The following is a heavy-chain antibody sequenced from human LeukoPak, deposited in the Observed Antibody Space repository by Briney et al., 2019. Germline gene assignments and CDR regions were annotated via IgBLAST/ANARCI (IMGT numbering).Heavy chain of an antibody. CDR2: IYYSGST. CDR1: GGSISSGGYY. D-gene: IGHD3-3*01. V-gene: IGHV4-61*08. Sequence: SETLSLTCTVSGGSISSGGYYWSWIRQPPGKGLEWIGYIYYSGSTNYNPSLKSRVTISVDTSKNQFSLKLSSVTAADTAVYYCARVRRYDFWSGDGYYFDYWGQGTLVTVSS. J-gene: IGHJ4*02. CDR3: ARVRRYDFWSGDGYYFDY.